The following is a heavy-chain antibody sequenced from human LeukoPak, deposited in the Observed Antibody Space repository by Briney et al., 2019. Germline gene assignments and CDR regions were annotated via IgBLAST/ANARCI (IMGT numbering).Heavy chain of an antibody. CDR2: IYYSAST. CDR3: ASTEDYSYGSDYYYYMDV. D-gene: IGHD5-18*01. J-gene: IGHJ6*03. CDR1: DDSISNNRYF. Sequence: PSETLSLTCAVSDDSISNNRYFWAWIRQPPGKGLEWIGSIYYSASTYYNPSLKSRVTISVDTSKNQFSLKLSSVTAADTAVYYCASTEDYSYGSDYYYYMDVWGKGTTVTISS. V-gene: IGHV4-39*01.